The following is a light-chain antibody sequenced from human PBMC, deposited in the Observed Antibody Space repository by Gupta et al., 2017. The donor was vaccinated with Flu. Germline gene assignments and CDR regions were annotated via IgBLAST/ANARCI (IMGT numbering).Light chain of an antibody. J-gene: IGKJ1*01. V-gene: IGKV1-9*01. CDR3: QQLNSYPWT. Sequence: DIQLTQSPSFLSASVGDRVTITCRASQGISSYLAWYQQKPGKAPNLLIYDASTLQSGVPSRFSGSGSGTEFTLTISSLQPEDFATYYCQQLNSYPWTFGQGTKVGIK. CDR2: DAS. CDR1: QGISSY.